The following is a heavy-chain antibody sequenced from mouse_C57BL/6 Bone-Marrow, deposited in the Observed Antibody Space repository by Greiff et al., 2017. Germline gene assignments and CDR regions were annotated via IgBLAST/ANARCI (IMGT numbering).Heavy chain of an antibody. CDR1: GYSFTDYN. Sequence: VQLKESGPELVKPGASVKISCKASGYSFTDYNMNWVKQSNGKSLEWIGVINPNYGTTSYNQKFKGKATVTVDQSSSTAYMQLNSLTSEDSAVYYCARWGRLRRRAWFAYWGQGTLVTVSA. J-gene: IGHJ3*01. V-gene: IGHV1-39*01. CDR2: INPNYGTT. CDR3: ARWGRLRRRAWFAY. D-gene: IGHD2-4*01.